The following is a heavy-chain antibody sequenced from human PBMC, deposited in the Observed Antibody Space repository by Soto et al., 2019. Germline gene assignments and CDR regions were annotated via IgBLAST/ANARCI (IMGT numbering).Heavy chain of an antibody. J-gene: IGHJ4*02. CDR1: GGAFSNFA. CDR2: IPPILGTP. CDR3: VRGGSGSRGDY. V-gene: IGHV1-69*01. Sequence: QVQLVQSGAEMKKPGSSVKVSCKTSGGAFSNFAVSWVRQAPGQGFAWVGGIPPILGTPSYAQKFQGRVTITADLATTSAYMEITSLTSEDTALYYCVRGGSGSRGDYWGQGTLVTVSS. D-gene: IGHD3-10*01.